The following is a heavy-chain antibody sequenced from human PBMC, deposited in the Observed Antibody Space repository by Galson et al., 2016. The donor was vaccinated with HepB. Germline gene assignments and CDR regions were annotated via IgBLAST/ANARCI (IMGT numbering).Heavy chain of an antibody. CDR2: IYWDGDK. V-gene: IGHV2-5*02. Sequence: PALVKPTQPLTLTCTFSGFSRSTSRVGVGWIRHPPGKALEWPAPIYWDGDKHSRPSLTSRLTITKDTSENQVVLTMTNMDPVDTGTYYCAHFSSGWYSVGRAFDIWGQGTIVTVSS. J-gene: IGHJ3*02. CDR3: AHFSSGWYSVGRAFDI. D-gene: IGHD6-19*01. CDR1: GFSRSTSRVG.